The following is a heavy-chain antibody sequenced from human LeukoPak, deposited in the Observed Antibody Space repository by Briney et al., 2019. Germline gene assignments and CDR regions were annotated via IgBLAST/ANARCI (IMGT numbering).Heavy chain of an antibody. Sequence: PGGSLRLSCAASGFTFSSYGMHWVRQAPGKGLEWVAFIRYDGSNKYYADSVKGRFTISRDNSKNTLYLQMNSLRAEDTAVYYCAKDRRWLQLFDYWGQGTLVTVSS. J-gene: IGHJ4*02. D-gene: IGHD5-24*01. V-gene: IGHV3-30*02. CDR3: AKDRRWLQLFDY. CDR2: IRYDGSNK. CDR1: GFTFSSYG.